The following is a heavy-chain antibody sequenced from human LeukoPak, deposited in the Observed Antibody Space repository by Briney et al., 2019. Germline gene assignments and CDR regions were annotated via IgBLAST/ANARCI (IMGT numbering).Heavy chain of an antibody. V-gene: IGHV3-21*01. D-gene: IGHD3-22*01. Sequence: PGGSLRLSCSASGFTFSDYSVNWVRQAPGKGPEWVSSITSGSSFIYYADSVKGRFTISRDNARNSLYLQMNSLRADDTAIYYCARTLYESSGYRRNVFDVWGQGTMVIVSS. J-gene: IGHJ3*01. CDR1: GFTFSDYS. CDR3: ARTLYESSGYRRNVFDV. CDR2: ITSGSSFI.